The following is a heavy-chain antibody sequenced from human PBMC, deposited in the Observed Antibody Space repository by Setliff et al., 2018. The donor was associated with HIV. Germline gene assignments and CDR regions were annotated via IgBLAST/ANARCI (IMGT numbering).Heavy chain of an antibody. D-gene: IGHD6-19*01. Sequence: ASVKVSCKAFGYTFSTNAIHWVRQAPGQRLEWMGYINAGDDNTRYSEKSQGRVTITRDTSANTAYMELSSLRPEDTAVYYCARGSCSGCYLSDYWGLGTLVTVSS. J-gene: IGHJ4*02. CDR1: GYTFSTNA. V-gene: IGHV1-3*01. CDR3: ARGSCSGCYLSDY. CDR2: INAGDDNT.